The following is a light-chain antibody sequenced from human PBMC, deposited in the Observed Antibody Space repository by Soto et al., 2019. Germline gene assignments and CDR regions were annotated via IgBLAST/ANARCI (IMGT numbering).Light chain of an antibody. CDR3: QHYNSYSEA. J-gene: IGKJ1*01. CDR2: KAS. V-gene: IGKV1-5*03. Sequence: DIQMPQSPSTLSGSVGDRVTITCRASQTISSWLAWYQQKPGKAPKLLIYKASTLKSGVPSRFSGSGSGTEFTLTICSLQPDDFATYNCQHYNSYSEAFGQGTKVDI. CDR1: QTISSW.